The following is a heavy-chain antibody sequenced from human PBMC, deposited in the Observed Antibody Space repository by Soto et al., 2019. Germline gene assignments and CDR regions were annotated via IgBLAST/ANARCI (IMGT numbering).Heavy chain of an antibody. CDR3: ARDRGLVSAVGGKMVNHYGLDV. V-gene: IGHV1-69*08. J-gene: IGHJ6*02. CDR2: IIPLLNIP. D-gene: IGHD3-10*01. CDR1: GGTFSRNT. Sequence: QVQLVQSGADVKKPGSSVKVSCKASGGTFSRNTISWVRQAPGQGLEWMGRIIPLLNIPYYAQNFQGRVMMTADRSTTTVYMEVSSLKSEDTAVYYCARDRGLVSAVGGKMVNHYGLDVWGQGTTVTVSS.